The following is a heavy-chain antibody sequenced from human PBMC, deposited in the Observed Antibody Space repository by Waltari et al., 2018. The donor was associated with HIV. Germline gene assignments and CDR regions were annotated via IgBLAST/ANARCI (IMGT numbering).Heavy chain of an antibody. D-gene: IGHD3-3*01. J-gene: IGHJ4*02. Sequence: QVQLQESGSGLVKPSETLSLTSSVSDYSIPRGYYWGWIRQSPGRGIEGIGSISHSGTTVYSPSLKSRVTLFRDTSKNQFFLKLTSATAEDTAVYYCASTYYDLLEGWYFDFWGQGRLVTVSS. CDR3: ASTYYDLLEGWYFDF. CDR1: DYSIPRGYY. CDR2: ISHSGTT. V-gene: IGHV4-38-2*02.